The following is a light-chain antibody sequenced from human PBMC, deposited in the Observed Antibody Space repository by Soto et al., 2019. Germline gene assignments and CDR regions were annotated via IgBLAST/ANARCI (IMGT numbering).Light chain of an antibody. V-gene: IGLV1-47*01. CDR1: SSNIGNHY. CDR3: AAWDDSLSGVL. J-gene: IGLJ2*01. Sequence: QSVLTQPPSASGTPGQRVTISCSGSSSNIGNHYVYWYHQLPGTAPKLLIYKNDQRPSGVPDRFSGSRADTSASLAISGLRSEDEAEYYWAAWDDSLSGVLFGGGTKLTVL. CDR2: KND.